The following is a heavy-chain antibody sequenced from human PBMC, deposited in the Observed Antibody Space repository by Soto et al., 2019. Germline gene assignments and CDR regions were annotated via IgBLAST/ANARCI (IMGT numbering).Heavy chain of an antibody. J-gene: IGHJ5*02. CDR3: AKDSTRYDYIWGSYRYTGRWFDP. V-gene: IGHV3-23*01. CDR1: GFTFSSYA. Sequence: PGGSLRLSCAASGFTFSSYAMSWVRQAPGKGLEWVSAISGSGGSTYYADSVKGRFTISRDNSKNTLYLQMNSLRAEDTAVYYCAKDSTRYDYIWGSYRYTGRWFDPWGQGTLVTVSS. CDR2: ISGSGGST. D-gene: IGHD3-16*02.